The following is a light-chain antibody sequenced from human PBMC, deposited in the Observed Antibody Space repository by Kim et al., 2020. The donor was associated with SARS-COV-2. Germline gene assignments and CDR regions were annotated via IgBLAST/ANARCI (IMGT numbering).Light chain of an antibody. V-gene: IGLV3-21*04. J-gene: IGLJ3*02. CDR3: QLWDSSSDHWM. CDR1: NIGRKI. Sequence: SYELTQPPSVSVAPGKTATITCGGDNIGRKIVHWYQQKPGQAPVLVIYYDKDRPSGIPERFSGSNSGNTATLTISRVEAGDEADFYCQLWDSSSDHWMFGGGTQLTVL. CDR2: YDK.